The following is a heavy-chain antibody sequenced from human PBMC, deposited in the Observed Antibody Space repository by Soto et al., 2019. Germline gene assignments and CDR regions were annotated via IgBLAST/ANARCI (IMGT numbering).Heavy chain of an antibody. CDR3: ARAFIAVAGREYYFDY. V-gene: IGHV1-3*01. CDR2: INAGNGNT. CDR1: GYTFTSYA. Sequence: ASVKVSCKASGYTFTSYAMHWVRQAPGQRPEWMGWINAGNGNTKYSQKFQGRVTITRDTSASTAYMELSSLRSEDTAVYYCARAFIAVAGREYYFDYWGQGTLVTVSS. J-gene: IGHJ4*02. D-gene: IGHD6-19*01.